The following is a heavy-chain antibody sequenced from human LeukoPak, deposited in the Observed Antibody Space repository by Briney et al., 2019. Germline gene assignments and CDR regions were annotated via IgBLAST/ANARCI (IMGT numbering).Heavy chain of an antibody. Sequence: ASVKVSCKASGGTFSSYAISWVRQAPGQGLEWMGWISAYNGNTNYAQKLQGRVTMTTDTSTSTAYMELRSLRSDDTAVYYCARAPYYYGSGSFRWFDPWGQGTLVTVSS. D-gene: IGHD3-10*01. CDR3: ARAPYYYGSGSFRWFDP. V-gene: IGHV1-18*01. J-gene: IGHJ5*02. CDR1: GGTFSSYA. CDR2: ISAYNGNT.